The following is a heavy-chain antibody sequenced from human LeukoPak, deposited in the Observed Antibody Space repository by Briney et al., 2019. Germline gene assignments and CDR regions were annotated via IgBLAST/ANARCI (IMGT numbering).Heavy chain of an antibody. J-gene: IGHJ4*02. CDR3: ARHRAIAGPFDL. CDR2: ISYSGLT. Sequence: SESLALTCTVSGGSISSYYWSRFRLPPGKGLEWIGQISYSGLTKFHPALKSRVIISVDTSKNQISVNLSSVTAADTAFYYCARHRAIAGPFDLWGQGTLVTVSS. V-gene: IGHV4-59*08. D-gene: IGHD6-19*01. CDR1: GGSISSYY.